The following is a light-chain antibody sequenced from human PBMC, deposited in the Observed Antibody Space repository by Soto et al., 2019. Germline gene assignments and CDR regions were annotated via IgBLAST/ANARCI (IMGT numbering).Light chain of an antibody. CDR2: GNT. V-gene: IGLV1-40*01. CDR1: SSNIGADFD. Sequence: QSVLTQPPSVSGAPGQRITISGTGRSSNIGADFDVYWYQQLPGSAPKLLIYGNTIRPSGVPDRFSGSKSGTSASLAITGLQAEDEADYYCQSYDRSLSGVFGTGTKLTVL. J-gene: IGLJ1*01. CDR3: QSYDRSLSGV.